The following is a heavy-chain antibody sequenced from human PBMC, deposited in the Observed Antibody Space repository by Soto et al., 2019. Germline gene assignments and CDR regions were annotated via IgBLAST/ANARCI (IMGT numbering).Heavy chain of an antibody. D-gene: IGHD3-3*01. Sequence: SETLSLTCTVSGGSISSYYWSWIRQPPGKGLEWIGYIYYSGSTNYNPSLKSRVTISVDTSKNQFSLKLSSVTAADTAVYYCARTTYYDFWSGYHNNWFDPWGQGTLVTVSS. CDR1: GGSISSYY. CDR2: IYYSGST. J-gene: IGHJ5*02. V-gene: IGHV4-59*01. CDR3: ARTTYYDFWSGYHNNWFDP.